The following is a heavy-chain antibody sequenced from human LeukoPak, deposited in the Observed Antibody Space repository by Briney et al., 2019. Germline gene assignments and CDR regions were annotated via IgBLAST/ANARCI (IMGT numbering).Heavy chain of an antibody. CDR2: IYYSGYT. V-gene: IGHV4-39*01. Sequence: MPSETLSLTCTVSGGSISSSSYYWGWIRQPPGKGLEWIGSIYYSGYTYYNPSVESRVTISVDTSKNQFSLKLSSVTAADTAVYYCARGTVDTCLGDWGQGTLVTVSS. CDR1: GGSISSSSYY. CDR3: ARGTVDTCLGD. D-gene: IGHD5-18*01. J-gene: IGHJ4*02.